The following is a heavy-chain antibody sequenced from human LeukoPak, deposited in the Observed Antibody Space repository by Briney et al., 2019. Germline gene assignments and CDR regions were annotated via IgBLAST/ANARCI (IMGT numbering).Heavy chain of an antibody. CDR3: ARCSSGYYPYYYYYYMDV. CDR2: ISAYNGNT. J-gene: IGHJ6*03. D-gene: IGHD3-22*01. CDR1: GYTFSSYN. Sequence: ASVKVSCKASGYTFSSYNMHWVRQAPGQGLEWMGWISAYNGNTNYAQKLQGGVTMTTDTSTSTAYMELRSLRSDDTAVYYCARCSSGYYPYYYYYYMDVWGKGTTVTVSS. V-gene: IGHV1-18*01.